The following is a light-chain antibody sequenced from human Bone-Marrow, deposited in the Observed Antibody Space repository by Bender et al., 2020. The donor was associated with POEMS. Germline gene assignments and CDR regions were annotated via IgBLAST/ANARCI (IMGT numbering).Light chain of an antibody. CDR3: NSYAGSNNFEV. V-gene: IGLV2-8*01. J-gene: IGLJ1*01. CDR1: SSDVGLYNL. Sequence: QSALTQPASVSGSPGQSITISCTGTSSDVGLYNLVSWYQQHPAKAPNLMIYEDTKRASGVPDRFSGSKSGNTATLTVSGLQAKDEADYYCNSYAGSNNFEVFGSGTKVTVL. CDR2: EDT.